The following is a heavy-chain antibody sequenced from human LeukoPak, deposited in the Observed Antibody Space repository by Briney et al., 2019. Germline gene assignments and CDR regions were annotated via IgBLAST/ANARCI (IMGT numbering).Heavy chain of an antibody. CDR2: IWYDGSNK. J-gene: IGHJ4*02. CDR3: ARDILYGDYSIGLVDY. Sequence: QPGGSLRLSCAGSGFTFSSYGMHWVRQAPGKGLEWVAVIWYDGSNKYYADSVKGRFTISRDNSKNTLYLQMNSLRAEDTAVYYCARDILYGDYSIGLVDYWGQGTLVTVSS. CDR1: GFTFSSYG. V-gene: IGHV3-33*01. D-gene: IGHD4-17*01.